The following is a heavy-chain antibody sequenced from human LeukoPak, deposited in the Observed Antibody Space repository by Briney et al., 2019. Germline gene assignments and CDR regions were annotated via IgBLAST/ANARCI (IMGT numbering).Heavy chain of an antibody. D-gene: IGHD4-11*01. CDR1: GFTFSAYS. J-gene: IGHJ4*02. Sequence: GGSLRLSCAASGFTFSAYSMSWVRQAPEKGLGWVSYIGSSSSPIYYADSVKGRFTISRDNAKNSLYLQMDSLRAEDTAVYYCARDQAYSFDYWGQGTLVTVSS. CDR3: ARDQAYSFDY. V-gene: IGHV3-48*01. CDR2: IGSSSSPI.